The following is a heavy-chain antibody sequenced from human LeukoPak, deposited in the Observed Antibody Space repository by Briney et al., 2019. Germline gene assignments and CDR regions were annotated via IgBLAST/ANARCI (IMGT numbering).Heavy chain of an antibody. CDR3: ARRPRGYSYGPALDY. J-gene: IGHJ4*02. CDR2: IKQDGSEK. V-gene: IGHV3-7*01. D-gene: IGHD5-18*01. Sequence: GGSLRLSCAASGFTFSTQWMSWVRQAPGKGLEWVAIIKQDGSEKYYVDSVKGRFTISRDNAKKSLYLQMNSLRAEDTAVYYCARRPRGYSYGPALDYWGQGTLVTVSS. CDR1: GFTFSTQW.